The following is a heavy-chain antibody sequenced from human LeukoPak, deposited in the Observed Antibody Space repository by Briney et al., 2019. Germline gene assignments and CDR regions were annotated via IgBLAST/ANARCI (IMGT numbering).Heavy chain of an antibody. D-gene: IGHD2-21*01. CDR1: GFTFSSYS. J-gene: IGHJ4*02. Sequence: GGSLRLSCAASGFTFSSYSMNWVRQAPGKGLEWVSSISSSSSYIYYADSVKGRFTISRDNAKNSLYLLMNSLRAEDTAVYYCARDPTDCGGDCYMFDYWGQGTLVTVSS. CDR3: ARDPTDCGGDCYMFDY. CDR2: ISSSSSYI. V-gene: IGHV3-21*01.